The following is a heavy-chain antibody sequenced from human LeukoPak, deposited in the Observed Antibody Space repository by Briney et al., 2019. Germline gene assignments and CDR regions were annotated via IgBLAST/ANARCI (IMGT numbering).Heavy chain of an antibody. CDR1: GGSISSSSYY. D-gene: IGHD3-9*01. Sequence: SETLSLTCTVSGGSISSSSYYWGWIRQPPGKGLEWIGSIYYSGSTYYNPSLKSRVTISVDTSKNQFSLKLSSVTAADTAVYYCARDGENYDILTVDWGQGTLVTVSS. CDR3: ARDGENYDILTVD. J-gene: IGHJ4*02. CDR2: IYYSGST. V-gene: IGHV4-39*02.